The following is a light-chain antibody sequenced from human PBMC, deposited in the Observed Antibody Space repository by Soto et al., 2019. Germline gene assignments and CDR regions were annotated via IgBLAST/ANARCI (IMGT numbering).Light chain of an antibody. V-gene: IGKV3-15*01. CDR2: GAS. J-gene: IGKJ4*01. CDR3: QQFGSYPLT. CDR1: PSINSN. Sequence: EIVMTQSPASLSVSPGERATLSCRASPSINSNLAWYQQKPGQAPRVLIYGASTGATGIPARFSGSGSGTDFTLTISRLEPEDFAVYYCQQFGSYPLTFGGGTKVDIK.